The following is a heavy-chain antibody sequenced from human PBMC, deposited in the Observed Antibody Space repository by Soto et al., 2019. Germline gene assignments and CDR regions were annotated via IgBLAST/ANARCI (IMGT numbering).Heavy chain of an antibody. V-gene: IGHV4-4*07. J-gene: IGHJ6*02. Sequence: SETLSLTCSVSGADINTYSWTWIRQPAGKGLEWIGRIYTSASINYNPSLKGRVTLSVDTSTNQVSLRLASVTAADTAIYYCARDREAGYNLYYGMDVWGQGTTVTVSS. CDR1: GADINTYS. CDR2: IYTSASI. D-gene: IGHD5-12*01. CDR3: ARDREAGYNLYYGMDV.